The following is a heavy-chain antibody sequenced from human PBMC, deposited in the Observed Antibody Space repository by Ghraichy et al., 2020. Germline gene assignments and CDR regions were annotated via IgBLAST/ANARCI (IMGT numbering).Heavy chain of an antibody. CDR2: ISGYNGNT. D-gene: IGHD5-18*01. Sequence: ASVKVSCKASGYTFDTYGITWVRQAPGQGLEWMGWISGYNGNTKYAQKVQGRVTMTTDTSTGTAYMELRSLRSDDTAVYYCARDTAMGTHYCDYWGQGTLVSVSS. CDR1: GYTFDTYG. CDR3: ARDTAMGTHYCDY. V-gene: IGHV1-18*01. J-gene: IGHJ4*02.